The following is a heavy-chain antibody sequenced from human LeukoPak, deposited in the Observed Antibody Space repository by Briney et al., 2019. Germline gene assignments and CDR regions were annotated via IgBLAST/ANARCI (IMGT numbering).Heavy chain of an antibody. Sequence: LVKVSCKASGGTFSSYAISWVRQAPGQGLEWMGGIIPIFGTANYAQKFQGRVTITADESTSTAYMELSSLRSEDTAVYYCARDLVNGYYDSSGYCPGDYWGQGTLVTVSS. V-gene: IGHV1-69*01. J-gene: IGHJ4*02. CDR2: IIPIFGTA. CDR1: GGTFSSYA. CDR3: ARDLVNGYYDSSGYCPGDY. D-gene: IGHD3-22*01.